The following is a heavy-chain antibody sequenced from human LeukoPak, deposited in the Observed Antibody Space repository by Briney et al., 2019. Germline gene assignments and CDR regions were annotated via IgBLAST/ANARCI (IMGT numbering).Heavy chain of an antibody. CDR3: ARATQQQLRSYYYYMDV. CDR2: IIPIFGTA. D-gene: IGHD4-11*01. J-gene: IGHJ6*03. V-gene: IGHV1-69*13. Sequence: SVKVSCKASGYTFTSYAISWVRQAPGQGLEWMGGIIPIFGTANYAQKFQGRVTITADESTSTAYMELSSLRSEDTAVYYCARATQQQLRSYYYYMDVWGKGTTVTVSS. CDR1: GYTFTSYA.